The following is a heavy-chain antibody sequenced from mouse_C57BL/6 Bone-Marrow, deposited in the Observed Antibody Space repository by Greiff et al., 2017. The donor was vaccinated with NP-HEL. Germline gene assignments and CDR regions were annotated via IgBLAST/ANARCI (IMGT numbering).Heavy chain of an antibody. Sequence: EVQLQQSGPELVKPGASVKMSCKASGYTFTDYNMHWVKQSHGKSLEWIGYINPNNGGTSYNQKFKGKATLTVNKSSSTAYMELRSLTSEDSAVYYCAPNWDVRTWFAYWGQGTLVTVSA. CDR3: APNWDVRTWFAY. V-gene: IGHV1-22*01. D-gene: IGHD4-1*01. CDR1: GYTFTDYN. CDR2: INPNNGGT. J-gene: IGHJ3*01.